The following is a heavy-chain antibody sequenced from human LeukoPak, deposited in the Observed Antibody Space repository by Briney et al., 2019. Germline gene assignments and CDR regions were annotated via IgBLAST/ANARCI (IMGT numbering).Heavy chain of an antibody. Sequence: GGSLRLSCAASGFTFSSYSMNWVRQAPGKGLEWVSSISSSSSYIYYADSVKGRFTISRDNAKNSLYLQMNSLRAEDTAVYYCARDSSSWSPGDGMDVWGQGTTVTVSS. D-gene: IGHD6-13*01. J-gene: IGHJ6*02. CDR2: ISSSSSYI. CDR1: GFTFSSYS. V-gene: IGHV3-21*01. CDR3: ARDSSSWSPGDGMDV.